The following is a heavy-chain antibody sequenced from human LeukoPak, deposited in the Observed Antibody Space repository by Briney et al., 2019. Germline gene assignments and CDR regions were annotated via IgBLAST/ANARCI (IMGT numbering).Heavy chain of an antibody. J-gene: IGHJ6*03. Sequence: SETLSLTCTVSGGSTSSYYWSWIRQPPGKGLEWVGYIHYSGSTNYNPSLKSRVTISVDTSKNQFSLKLSSVTAADTAVYYCARTTEGGYTYGYFYYYYMDVWGKGTTVTISS. V-gene: IGHV4-59*01. CDR1: GGSTSSYY. CDR2: IHYSGST. CDR3: ARTTEGGYTYGYFYYYYMDV. D-gene: IGHD5-18*01.